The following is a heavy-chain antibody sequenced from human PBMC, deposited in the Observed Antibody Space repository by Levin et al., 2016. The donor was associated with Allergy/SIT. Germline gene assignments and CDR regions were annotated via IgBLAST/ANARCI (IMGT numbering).Heavy chain of an antibody. CDR3: ARAIGYAREWYATNFFYYGMEA. CDR1: GGSVKSSHL. CDR2: VHYTGRT. D-gene: IGHD2-2*01. J-gene: IGHJ6*04. Sequence: SETLSLTCAVSGGSVKSSHLWNWVRQPPGKGLEWLGHVHYTGRTNYSPSLTGRIFMSVDVSKNQFSLHLSSVTAADTAVYYCARAIGYAREWYATNFFYYGMEAWGKGTTVTISS. V-gene: IGHV4-4*02.